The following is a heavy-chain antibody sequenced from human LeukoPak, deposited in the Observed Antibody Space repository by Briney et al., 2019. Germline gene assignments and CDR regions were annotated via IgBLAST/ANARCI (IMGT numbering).Heavy chain of an antibody. CDR2: ISGSGGTS. CDR1: GFTFNSYA. D-gene: IGHD6-19*01. CDR3: AKVRYSGGWYGRFDF. Sequence: GGSLRLSCAASGFTFNSYALSWVRQTPGKGLEWVSTISGSGGTSHYADSVKGRFTISRDNSKNTLYLQMNSLRTEDTAVYSCAKVRYSGGWYGRFDFLGQGTLVTASS. V-gene: IGHV3-23*01. J-gene: IGHJ4*02.